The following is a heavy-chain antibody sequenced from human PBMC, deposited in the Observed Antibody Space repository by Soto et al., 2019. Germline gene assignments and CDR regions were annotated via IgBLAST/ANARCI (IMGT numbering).Heavy chain of an antibody. V-gene: IGHV1-69*13. CDR1: GGTFSSYA. J-gene: IGHJ6*02. Sequence: ASVKVSCKASGGTFSSYAISWVRQAPGQGLEWMGGIIPIFGTANYAQKFQGRVTIAADESTSTAYMELSSLRSEDTAVYYCARDLNSFESYYYGMDVWGQGTTVTVSS. CDR2: IIPIFGTA. CDR3: ARDLNSFESYYYGMDV. D-gene: IGHD1-20*01.